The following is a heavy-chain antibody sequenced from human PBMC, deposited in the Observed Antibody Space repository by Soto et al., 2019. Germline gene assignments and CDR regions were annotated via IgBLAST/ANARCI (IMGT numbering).Heavy chain of an antibody. CDR2: IIPIFGTA. CDR3: ARDHRYYDFWSDYWFDP. D-gene: IGHD3-3*01. Sequence: SVKVSCKASGGTFSSYAISWVRQAPGQGLEWMGEIIPIFGTANYAQKFQGRVTITADESTSTAHMELSSLRSEDTAVYYCARDHRYYDFWSDYWFDPWGQGTLVTVSS. CDR1: GGTFSSYA. V-gene: IGHV1-69*13. J-gene: IGHJ5*02.